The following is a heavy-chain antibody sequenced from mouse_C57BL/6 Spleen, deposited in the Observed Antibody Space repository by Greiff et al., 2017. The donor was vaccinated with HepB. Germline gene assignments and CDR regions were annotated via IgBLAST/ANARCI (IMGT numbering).Heavy chain of an antibody. J-gene: IGHJ2*01. D-gene: IGHD1-1*01. V-gene: IGHV5-17*01. CDR1: GFTFSDYG. Sequence: EVQVVESGGGLVKPGGSLKLSCAASGFTFSDYGMHWVRQAPEKGLEWVAYISSGSSTIYYADTVKGRFTISRDNAKNTLFLQMTSLRSEDTAMYYCARQGYYYGSSYDYWGQGTTLTVSS. CDR3: ARQGYYYGSSYDY. CDR2: ISSGSSTI.